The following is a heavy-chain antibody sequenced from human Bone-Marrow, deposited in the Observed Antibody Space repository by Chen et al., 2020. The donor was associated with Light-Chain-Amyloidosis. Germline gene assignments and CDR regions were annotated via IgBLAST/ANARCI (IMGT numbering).Heavy chain of an antibody. V-gene: IGHV3-23*01. Sequence: EVQLLESGGGLVQPGGSLRLSCAASGFTFSSPPMSWVRQAPGKGLEWVSGISDRGSNTYYADSMEGRFTVSRDNSKNTLHLQMNSLGAEDTAVYYCAKWDWNTNYFDDWGQGTLVTVSS. CDR2: ISDRGSNT. CDR3: AKWDWNTNYFDD. CDR1: GFTFSSPP. J-gene: IGHJ4*02. D-gene: IGHD1-1*01.